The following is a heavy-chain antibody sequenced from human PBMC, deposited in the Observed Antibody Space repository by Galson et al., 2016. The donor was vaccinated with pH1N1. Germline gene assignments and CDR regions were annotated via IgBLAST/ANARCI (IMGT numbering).Heavy chain of an antibody. J-gene: IGHJ3*02. CDR1: GGTFSSYA. CDR3: ASPSRPPREIHLWCPNDSFDI. CDR2: IIPIFGTA. V-gene: IGHV1-69*13. Sequence: SVKVSCKASGGTFSSYALNWVRQAPGQGLEWMGGIIPIFGTANYAQKFQGRVTITADESTSTAYMELSSLRSEDTAGDYCASPSRPPREIHLWCPNDSFDIWGQGTMVTVSS. D-gene: IGHD5-18*01.